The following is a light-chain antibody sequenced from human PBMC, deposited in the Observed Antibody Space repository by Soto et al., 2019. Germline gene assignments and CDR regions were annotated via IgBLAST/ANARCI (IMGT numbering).Light chain of an antibody. CDR2: KAS. CDR3: QYYDSYSWT. CDR1: QSISDW. V-gene: IGKV1-5*03. J-gene: IGKJ1*01. Sequence: DIQMTQSPSTLSASVGDRVTITCRASQSISDWLAWYQQKPGKAPKFLIYKASNLESGVPSRFSGSGSWTEFTLTISSVQPDDFATYYCQYYDSYSWTFGQGNKVEIK.